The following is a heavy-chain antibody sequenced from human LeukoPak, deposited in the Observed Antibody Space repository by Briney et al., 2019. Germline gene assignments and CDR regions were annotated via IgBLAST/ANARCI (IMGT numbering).Heavy chain of an antibody. D-gene: IGHD2-15*01. V-gene: IGHV3-9*03. Sequence: GGSLRLSCAASGFTFDDYAMHWVRQAPGKGLEWVSGISWNSGSIGYADSVKGRFTISRDNAKNSLYLQMNSLRAEDMALYYCAKARFLCSGGSCYSGPLDYWGQGTLVTVSS. CDR3: AKARFLCSGGSCYSGPLDY. J-gene: IGHJ4*02. CDR1: GFTFDDYA. CDR2: ISWNSGSI.